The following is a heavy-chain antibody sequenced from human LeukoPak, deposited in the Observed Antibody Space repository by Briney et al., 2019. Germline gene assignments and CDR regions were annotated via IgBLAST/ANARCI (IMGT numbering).Heavy chain of an antibody. Sequence: SETLSLTCTVSGGSVSRGSYYWSWIRQPPGKGLEWIGYIYYTGSTNYNPSLKSRVTISVDTSKNQFSLKLNSVTAADTAVYYCARGGFSSSKDFYYYYGMDVWGQGTTVTVSS. V-gene: IGHV4-61*01. CDR1: GGSVSRGSYY. CDR2: IYYTGST. CDR3: ARGGFSSSKDFYYYYGMDV. D-gene: IGHD6-13*01. J-gene: IGHJ6*02.